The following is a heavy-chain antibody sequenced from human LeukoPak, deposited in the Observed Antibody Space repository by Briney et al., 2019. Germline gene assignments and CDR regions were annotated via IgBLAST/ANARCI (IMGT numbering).Heavy chain of an antibody. CDR1: GFTFSSYE. CDR2: ISSSGSTI. CDR3: AREETTVVTRGYYYYYMDV. J-gene: IGHJ6*03. V-gene: IGHV3-48*03. D-gene: IGHD4-23*01. Sequence: GGSLRLSCAASGFTFSSYEMNWVRQAPGKGLEWVSYISSSGSTIYYADSVKGRFTISRDNAKNSLYLQMNSLRAEDTAVYYCAREETTVVTRGYYYYYMDVWGKGTTVTVSS.